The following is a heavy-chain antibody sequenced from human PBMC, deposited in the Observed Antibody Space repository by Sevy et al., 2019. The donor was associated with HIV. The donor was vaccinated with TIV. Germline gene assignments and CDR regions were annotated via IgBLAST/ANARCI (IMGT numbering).Heavy chain of an antibody. D-gene: IGHD2-21*01. J-gene: IGHJ4*02. Sequence: GGSLRLSCAASGFTFSDAWMTWVRQAPGKGLEWVGRIKDRNDGGTADYAAPVEGRFIISRDDSKNTLYLQMNTLKTDVTVVYYCPDDIVVVEGASPGRTQSFDYWGQGVLVTVSS. CDR2: IKDRNDGGTA. CDR1: GFTFSDAW. V-gene: IGHV3-15*07. CDR3: PDDIVVVEGASPGRTQSFDY.